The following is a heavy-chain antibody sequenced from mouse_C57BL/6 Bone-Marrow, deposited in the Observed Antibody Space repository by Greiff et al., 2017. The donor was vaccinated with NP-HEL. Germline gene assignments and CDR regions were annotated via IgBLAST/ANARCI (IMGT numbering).Heavy chain of an antibody. D-gene: IGHD2-4*01. CDR1: GYTFTDYY. V-gene: IGHV1-26*01. CDR3: ARGLRRPYYAMDY. J-gene: IGHJ4*01. CDR2: INPNNGGT. Sequence: EVPLQQSGPELVKPGASVKISCKASGYTFTDYYMNWVKPSHGKSLEWIGDINPNNGGTSYNQKFKGKATLTVDKSSSTAYMELRSLTSEDSAVYYCARGLRRPYYAMDYWGQGTSVTVSS.